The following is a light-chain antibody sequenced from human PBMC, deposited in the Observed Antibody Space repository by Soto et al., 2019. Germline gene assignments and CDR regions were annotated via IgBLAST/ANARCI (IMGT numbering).Light chain of an antibody. CDR1: QSITNW. CDR2: KAS. CDR3: QQYNSYPLA. J-gene: IGKJ1*01. Sequence: DIPMTQSPSTLSASVGDRVTITCRASQSITNWLAWYQQKPGKAPKLLIYKASGLESGVPSRFSGSGSGTEFTLTISSLQPDDFATYYCQQYNSYPLAFGQGTRVEIK. V-gene: IGKV1-5*03.